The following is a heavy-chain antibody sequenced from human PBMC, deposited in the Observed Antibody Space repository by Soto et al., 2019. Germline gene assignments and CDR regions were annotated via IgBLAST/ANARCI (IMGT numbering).Heavy chain of an antibody. J-gene: IGHJ5*02. Sequence: ASVKVSCKASGYTFTSYDINWVRQATGQGLEWMGWMNPNSGNTGYAQKFQGRVTMTRNTSISTAYMELSSLRSEDTAVYYCARGWGLVGATIINWFDPWGQGTLVTVSS. V-gene: IGHV1-8*01. D-gene: IGHD1-26*01. CDR3: ARGWGLVGATIINWFDP. CDR2: MNPNSGNT. CDR1: GYTFTSYD.